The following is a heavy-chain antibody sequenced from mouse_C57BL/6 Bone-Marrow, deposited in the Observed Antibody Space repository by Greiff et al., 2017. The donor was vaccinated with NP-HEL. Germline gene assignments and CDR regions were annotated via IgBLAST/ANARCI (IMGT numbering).Heavy chain of an antibody. D-gene: IGHD1-1*01. CDR1: GFTFSSYA. CDR3: ARLLRYPVFDY. Sequence: EVKLPESGGGLVKPGGSLKLSCAASGFTFSSYAMSWVRQTPEKRLEWVATISDGGSYTYYPDNVKGRFTISRDNAKNNLYLQMSHLKSEDTAMYYCARLLRYPVFDYWGQGTTLTVSS. CDR2: ISDGGSYT. J-gene: IGHJ2*01. V-gene: IGHV5-4*03.